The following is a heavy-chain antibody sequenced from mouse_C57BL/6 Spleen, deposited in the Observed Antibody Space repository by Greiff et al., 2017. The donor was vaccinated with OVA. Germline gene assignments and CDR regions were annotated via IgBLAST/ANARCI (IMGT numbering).Heavy chain of an antibody. D-gene: IGHD1-1*01. CDR3: AGSTSPYFDV. CDR2: IHPNSGST. V-gene: IGHV1-64*01. Sequence: QVQLQQPGAELVKPGASVKLSCKASGYTFTSYWMHWVKQRPGQGLEWIGMIHPNSGSTNYNENFKSKATLTVDKSSSTAYMQLSSLTSEDSAVYYCAGSTSPYFDVWGTGTTVTVSS. CDR1: GYTFTSYW. J-gene: IGHJ1*03.